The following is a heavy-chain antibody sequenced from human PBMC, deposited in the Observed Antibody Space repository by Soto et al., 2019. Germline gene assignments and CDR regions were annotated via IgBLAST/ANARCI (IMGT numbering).Heavy chain of an antibody. CDR2: IYYSEST. CDR1: GASISSGGYY. Sequence: SETLALTCTVYGASISSGGYYWSWIRQHPGKGLEWIASIYYSESTFYNPSLKSRIAISLDTSKNQFSLKVSSVTAADTALYYCARRIVATETFDYWGQGTLVTVSS. V-gene: IGHV4-31*03. CDR3: ARRIVATETFDY. J-gene: IGHJ4*02. D-gene: IGHD5-12*01.